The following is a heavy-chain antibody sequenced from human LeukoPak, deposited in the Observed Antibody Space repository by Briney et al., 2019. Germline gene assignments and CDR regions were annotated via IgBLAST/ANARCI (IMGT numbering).Heavy chain of an antibody. CDR1: GFTFSSYG. J-gene: IGHJ4*02. D-gene: IGHD3-22*01. Sequence: GGSLRLSCAASGFTFSSYGMHWVRQAPGKGLEWVSAISGSGGSTYYADSVKGRFTISRDNSKNTLYLQMNSLRAEDTAVYYCAKGYYYDSSGYYYYSDYFDYWGQGTLVTVSS. CDR2: ISGSGGST. CDR3: AKGYYYDSSGYYYYSDYFDY. V-gene: IGHV3-23*01.